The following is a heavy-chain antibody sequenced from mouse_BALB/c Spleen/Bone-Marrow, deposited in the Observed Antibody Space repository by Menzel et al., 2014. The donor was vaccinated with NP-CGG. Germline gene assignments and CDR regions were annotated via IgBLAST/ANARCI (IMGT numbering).Heavy chain of an antibody. Sequence: LVESGGPLKLSCAASGFDFSGFWMGWVRQAPGEGLEWIGEINPDSSTINYAPSLKDRFVISRDNAKNTLYLQVSKVRSEDTALYYCARLGYYGGFAYWGQGTLVTVSA. CDR2: INPDSSTI. J-gene: IGHJ3*01. V-gene: IGHV4-1*02. CDR3: ARLGYYGGFAY. D-gene: IGHD2-3*01. CDR1: GFDFSGFW.